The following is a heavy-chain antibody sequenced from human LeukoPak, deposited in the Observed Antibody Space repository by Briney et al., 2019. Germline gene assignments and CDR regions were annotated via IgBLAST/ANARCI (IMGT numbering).Heavy chain of an antibody. CDR3: ARGGLSGSSSNFDY. Sequence: ASVKISCKASGYTFTGYYMHWVRQAPGQGLEWMGWINPNSGGTNYAQKFQGRVTMTRDTSISTAYMELSRLRSDDTAVYYCARGGLSGSSSNFDYWGQGTLVTVSS. CDR1: GYTFTGYY. V-gene: IGHV1-2*02. CDR2: INPNSGGT. D-gene: IGHD6-6*01. J-gene: IGHJ4*02.